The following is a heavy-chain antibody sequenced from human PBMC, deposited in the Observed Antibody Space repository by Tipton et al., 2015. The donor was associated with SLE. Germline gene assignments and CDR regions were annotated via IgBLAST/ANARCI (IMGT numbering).Heavy chain of an antibody. V-gene: IGHV4-59*12. J-gene: IGHJ3*01. CDR2: MHYSGSS. Sequence: TLSLTCTVSGGSFTSNYWSWIRQPPGKGLEWIGCMHYSGSSAYNASLRSRLSISVDTSKNQFSLNLNSVTAADTAVYFCARIIAGHGDAFDVWGQGTMVTVSS. CDR1: GGSFTSNY. CDR3: ARIIAGHGDAFDV.